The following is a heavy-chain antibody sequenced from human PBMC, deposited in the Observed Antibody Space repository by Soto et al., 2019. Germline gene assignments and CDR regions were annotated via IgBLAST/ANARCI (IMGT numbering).Heavy chain of an antibody. J-gene: IGHJ4*02. V-gene: IGHV3-23*01. D-gene: IGHD3-16*01. CDR3: ARVRLGGDCFDY. Sequence: AGGSLRHSCVASGFTFGSFAMTWVRQAPGKGLEWVSALSGSGSSTYYTDSVKGRFTISRDNSRNTLYLQPSSLRAEDTAVYYCARVRLGGDCFDYRGQGALVTVSS. CDR1: GFTFGSFA. CDR2: LSGSGSST.